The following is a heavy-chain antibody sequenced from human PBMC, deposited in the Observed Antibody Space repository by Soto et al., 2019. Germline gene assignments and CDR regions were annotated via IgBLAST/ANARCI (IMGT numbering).Heavy chain of an antibody. CDR2: INHSGST. CDR1: GGSFSGYY. CDR3: AGGYNGDFSP. V-gene: IGHV4-34*01. D-gene: IGHD4-17*01. J-gene: IGHJ5*02. Sequence: SETLSLTCAVYGGSFSGYYWSWIRQPPGKGLEWIGEINHSGSTNYNPSLKSRVTISVDTSKNQFSLKLSSVTAADTAVYYCAGGYNGDFSPWGQGTLVTVSS.